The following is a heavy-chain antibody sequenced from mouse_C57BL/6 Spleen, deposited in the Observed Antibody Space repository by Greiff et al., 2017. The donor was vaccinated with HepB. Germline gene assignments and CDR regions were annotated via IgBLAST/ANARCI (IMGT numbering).Heavy chain of an antibody. CDR2: IYPGDGDT. V-gene: IGHV1-80*01. CDR1: GYAFSSYW. J-gene: IGHJ3*01. Sequence: VQLKESGAELVKPGASVKISCKASGYAFSSYWMNWVKQRPGKGLEWIGQIYPGDGDTNYNGKFKGKATLTADKSSSTAYMQLSSLTSEDSAVYFCARDWDEGFAYWGQGTLVTVSA. CDR3: ARDWDEGFAY. D-gene: IGHD4-1*01.